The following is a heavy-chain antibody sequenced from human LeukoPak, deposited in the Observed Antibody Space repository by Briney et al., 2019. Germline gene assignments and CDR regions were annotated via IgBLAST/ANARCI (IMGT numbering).Heavy chain of an antibody. Sequence: SVKLSCKASGGTFSSYAISCVRQAPGQGLEWMGRIIPIFGIANYAQTFQGRVTNTADKSTSTASMELTSLRSDDTAVYYCARCSSTSCTQQTIGMDVWGQGTPVTVSS. CDR3: ARCSSTSCTQQTIGMDV. CDR1: GGTFSSYA. D-gene: IGHD2-2*01. CDR2: IIPIFGIA. V-gene: IGHV1-69*04. J-gene: IGHJ6*02.